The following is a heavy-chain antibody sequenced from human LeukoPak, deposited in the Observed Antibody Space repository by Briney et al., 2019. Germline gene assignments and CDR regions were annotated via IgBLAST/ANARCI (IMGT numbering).Heavy chain of an antibody. V-gene: IGHV3-30*01. D-gene: IGHD3-10*01. J-gene: IGHJ4*02. CDR1: GVTFINFA. Sequence: GWSRRLACAASGVTFINFAIHWARRAPGKWLEWGSIISSGRVLRYYADSVKSRFTISRDNSQNTLYLQLERLRPEDTAVYFCATDSTYYYDSGSSGPHYFDNWGQGTVVTVSS. CDR3: ATDSTYYYDSGSSGPHYFDN. CDR2: ISSGRVLR.